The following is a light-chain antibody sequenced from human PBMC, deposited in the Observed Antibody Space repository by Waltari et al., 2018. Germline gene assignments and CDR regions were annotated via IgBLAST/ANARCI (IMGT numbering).Light chain of an antibody. CDR2: GAS. Sequence: EIVLTQSPGTLSLSPGERATLSCRASQSVSSSYLAWYQQKPGQAPRLLNYGASSRATGIPDRFRGSGSGTDFTLTISRLEPEDFAVYYCQQYGSSPPYTFGQGTKLEIK. V-gene: IGKV3-20*01. J-gene: IGKJ2*01. CDR3: QQYGSSPPYT. CDR1: QSVSSSY.